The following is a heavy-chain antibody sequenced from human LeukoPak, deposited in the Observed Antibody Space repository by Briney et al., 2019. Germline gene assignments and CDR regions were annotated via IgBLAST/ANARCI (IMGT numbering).Heavy chain of an antibody. CDR2: ISGSGGTT. CDR3: AKDPPTVMANAFHI. CDR1: GFTFSSYG. D-gene: IGHD5-18*01. Sequence: GGSLRPSCAASGFTFSSYGMSWVRQAPGKGLEWVSSISGSGGTTYYADSVKGRFTISRDNSKNTLYLQMNSLRADDTAVYSCAKDPPTVMANAFHIWGQGTMVTVS. J-gene: IGHJ3*02. V-gene: IGHV3-23*01.